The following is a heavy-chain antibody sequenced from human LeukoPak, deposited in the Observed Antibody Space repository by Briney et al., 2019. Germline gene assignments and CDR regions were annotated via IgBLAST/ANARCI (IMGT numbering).Heavy chain of an antibody. J-gene: IGHJ4*02. CDR1: GGSITTTTYY. CDR3: ARLSYISDWYNSPFDY. Sequence: PSETLSLTCTVSGGSITTTTYYWGWIRQPPGKGLEWIGNIYYSGSTHYNPSLRSRVTVSVDTSKNQFSLRLSSVTAADTAVYYCARLSYISDWYNSPFDYWGQGTLVTVSS. CDR2: IYYSGST. V-gene: IGHV4-39*01. D-gene: IGHD6-19*01.